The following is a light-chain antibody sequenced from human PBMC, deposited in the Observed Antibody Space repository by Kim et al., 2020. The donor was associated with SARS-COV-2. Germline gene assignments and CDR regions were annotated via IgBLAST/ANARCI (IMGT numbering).Light chain of an antibody. Sequence: DIQMTQSPSSVYASVGDRITITCRASQGVNTFLAWFQQKPGKSPKSLIYAASTLQSGVPSKFSGSGSGTDFTLTISSLQLEDFATYYCIQYDIYPLTFGQVTKVDIK. CDR1: QGVNTF. V-gene: IGKV1-16*02. CDR3: IQYDIYPLT. J-gene: IGKJ1*01. CDR2: AAS.